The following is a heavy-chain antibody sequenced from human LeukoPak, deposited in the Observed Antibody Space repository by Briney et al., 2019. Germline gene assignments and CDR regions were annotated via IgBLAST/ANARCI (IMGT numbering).Heavy chain of an antibody. CDR3: ATPLDYYDRSDSHQGGD. D-gene: IGHD3-22*01. V-gene: IGHV3-7*03. CDR2: IKHDGSEK. J-gene: IGHJ4*02. Sequence: GGSLRLSCAASGFTFSRHWMTWVRQAPGKGLEWVANIKHDGSEKNYVDSVEGRFSISRDNAKNSLYLQMNSLRAEDTAVYYCATPLDYYDRSDSHQGGDWGQGALVTVSS. CDR1: GFTFSRHW.